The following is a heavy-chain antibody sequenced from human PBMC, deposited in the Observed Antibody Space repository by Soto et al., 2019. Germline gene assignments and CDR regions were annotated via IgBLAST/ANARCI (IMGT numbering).Heavy chain of an antibody. CDR2: IIPIFGAA. CDR3: ARDGAAAGYYYYYGMDV. V-gene: IGHV1-69*13. D-gene: IGHD6-13*01. Sequence: ASVKVSCKASGGTFSSYAISWVRQAPGQGLEWMGGIIPIFGAANYAQKFLGRVTITADESTSTAYMELSSLRSEDTAVYYCARDGAAAGYYYYYGMDVWGQGTTVTVSS. CDR1: GGTFSSYA. J-gene: IGHJ6*02.